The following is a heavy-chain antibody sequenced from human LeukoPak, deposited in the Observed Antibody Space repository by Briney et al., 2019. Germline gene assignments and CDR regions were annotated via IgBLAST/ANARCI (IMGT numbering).Heavy chain of an antibody. Sequence: GGSLRLSCAASGFTFSSYAMHWVRQAPGKGLEWVAFIWYDGSNKYYPGSVKGRFTISRDNSKNTLYLQMNSLRTEDTAVYYCAKDRSGSYHNWFDPWGQGTLVTVSS. CDR2: IWYDGSNK. CDR3: AKDRSGSYHNWFDP. J-gene: IGHJ5*02. V-gene: IGHV3-30*02. CDR1: GFTFSSYA. D-gene: IGHD1-26*01.